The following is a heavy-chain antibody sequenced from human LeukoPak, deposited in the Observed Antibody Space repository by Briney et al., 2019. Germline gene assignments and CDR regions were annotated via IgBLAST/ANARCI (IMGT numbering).Heavy chain of an antibody. CDR2: ISSSGSTI. Sequence: GGSLRLSCAASGFTFSSYEMNWVRQAPGQGLEWVSYISSSGSTIYYADSVKGRFTISRDNAKNSLCLQMNSLRAEDTAVYYCARDCTQVGSSTSCYTLDYWGQGTLVTVSS. J-gene: IGHJ4*02. CDR3: ARDCTQVGSSTSCYTLDY. D-gene: IGHD2-2*02. CDR1: GFTFSSYE. V-gene: IGHV3-48*03.